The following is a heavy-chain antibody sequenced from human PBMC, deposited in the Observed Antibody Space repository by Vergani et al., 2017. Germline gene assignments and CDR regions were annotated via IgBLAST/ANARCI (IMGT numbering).Heavy chain of an antibody. CDR1: GFTFSSYA. CDR3: ASGLGYSSGWWGSPFDY. D-gene: IGHD6-19*01. Sequence: QVQLVESGGGVVQPGRSLRLSCAASGFTFSSYAMNWVRQAPGKGLEWVAVISYDVSNKYYADSVEGRFTISRDNSKNKLYLQMNSLRAEDTAVYYCASGLGYSSGWWGSPFDYWGQGTLVTVSS. J-gene: IGHJ4*02. CDR2: ISYDVSNK. V-gene: IGHV3-30-3*01.